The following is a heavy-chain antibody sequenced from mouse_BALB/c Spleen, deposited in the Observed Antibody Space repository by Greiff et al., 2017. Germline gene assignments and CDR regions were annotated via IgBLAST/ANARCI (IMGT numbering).Heavy chain of an antibody. CDR1: GFTFSSYA. Sequence: EVKLQESGGGLVKPGGSLKLSCAASGFTFSSYAMSWVRQSPEKRLEWVAEISSGGSYTYYPDTVTGRFTISRDNAKNTLYLEMSSLRSEDTAMYYCAREGDDYDEGAMDYWGQGTSVTVSS. CDR3: AREGDDYDEGAMDY. CDR2: ISSGGSYT. D-gene: IGHD2-4*01. V-gene: IGHV5-9-4*01. J-gene: IGHJ4*01.